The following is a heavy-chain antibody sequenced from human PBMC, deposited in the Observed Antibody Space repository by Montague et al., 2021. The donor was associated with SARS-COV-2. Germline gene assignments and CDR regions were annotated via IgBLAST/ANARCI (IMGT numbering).Heavy chain of an antibody. CDR2: IHHSGST. CDR3: ARDGDEGYFFEY. CDR1: GASISSGSYY. D-gene: IGHD2/OR15-2a*01. Sequence: TLSLTCTVSGASISSGSYYWNWIRQLPGKGLEWIGYIHHSGSTYYTPSLQSRVAISVDTSKNEFSLKMTAVTAADTAVYYCARDGDEGYFFEYRGQGTLVTVSS. V-gene: IGHV4-31*03. J-gene: IGHJ4*02.